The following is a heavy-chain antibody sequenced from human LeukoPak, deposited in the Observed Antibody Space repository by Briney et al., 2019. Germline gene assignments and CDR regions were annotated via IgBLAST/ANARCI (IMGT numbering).Heavy chain of an antibody. V-gene: IGHV4-39*01. Sequence: SETLSLTCTVSGGSISSSSYYWGWISQPPGKGLEWIGSIYYSGSTYYNPSLKSRVTISVDTSKNQFSLKLSSVTAADTAVYYCASPGYCSGGSCLDAFDIWGQGTMVTVSS. CDR1: GGSISSSSYY. CDR3: ASPGYCSGGSCLDAFDI. J-gene: IGHJ3*02. CDR2: IYYSGST. D-gene: IGHD2-15*01.